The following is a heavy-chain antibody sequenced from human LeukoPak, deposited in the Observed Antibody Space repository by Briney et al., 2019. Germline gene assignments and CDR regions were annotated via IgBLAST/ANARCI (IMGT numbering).Heavy chain of an antibody. CDR3: ASVKAVDGTAQYYYYYYYMDV. D-gene: IGHD6-19*01. V-gene: IGHV3-20*04. J-gene: IGHJ6*03. CDR2: INWNGSST. CDR1: GFTFDDYG. Sequence: GGSLRLSCAASGFTFDDYGMSWVRQAPGKGLEWVSGINWNGSSTCYADSVKGRFTISRDNAKNSLYLQMNSLRAEDTALYYCASVKAVDGTAQYYYYYYYMDVWGQGTTVTVSS.